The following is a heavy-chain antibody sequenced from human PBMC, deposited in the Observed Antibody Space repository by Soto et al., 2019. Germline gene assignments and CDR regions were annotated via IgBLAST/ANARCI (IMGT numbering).Heavy chain of an antibody. CDR3: AGSSIGFYGSGSYSNWFDP. CDR1: GGSISSGGYY. CDR2: IYYSGST. J-gene: IGHJ5*02. V-gene: IGHV4-31*03. D-gene: IGHD3-10*01. Sequence: QVQLQESGPGLVKPSQTLSLTCPVSGGSISSGGYYWSWIRQHQGKGLEWIGYIYYSGSTYYNPSLKRRVTISVDTSKNQFSLKLSSVTAADTAVYYCAGSSIGFYGSGSYSNWFDPWGQGTLVTVSS.